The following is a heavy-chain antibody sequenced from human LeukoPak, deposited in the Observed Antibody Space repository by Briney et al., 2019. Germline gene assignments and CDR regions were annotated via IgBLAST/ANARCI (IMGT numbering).Heavy chain of an antibody. Sequence: GGSLRLSCEASGITVSTNYMSWVRQAPGKRLEWVSVNYSGGDTYYADSVKGRFTISRDSSKNTLFLQMNSLRAEDTAMYYCARDCCLLAAAGHWGQGTLVTVSS. D-gene: IGHD6-13*01. CDR3: ARDCCLLAAAGH. CDR1: GITVSTNY. CDR2: NYSGGDT. V-gene: IGHV3-66*01. J-gene: IGHJ4*02.